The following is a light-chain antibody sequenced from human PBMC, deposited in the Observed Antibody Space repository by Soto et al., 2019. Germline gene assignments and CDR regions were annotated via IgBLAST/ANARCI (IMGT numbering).Light chain of an antibody. CDR1: SSDVGSYDY. CDR3: CAYSTSGTHV. CDR2: DVN. Sequence: QSVLTQPASVSGSPGQSITFSCTGTSSDVGSYDYVSWHQQHPGKAPKLIIYDVNNRPSGVPSRFSGSKSGNTASLIISGLQTEDEAAYYCCAYSTSGTHVFGTGTKVTVL. J-gene: IGLJ1*01. V-gene: IGLV2-14*03.